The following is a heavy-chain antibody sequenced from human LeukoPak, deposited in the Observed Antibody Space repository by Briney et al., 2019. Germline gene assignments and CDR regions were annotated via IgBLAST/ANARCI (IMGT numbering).Heavy chain of an antibody. CDR2: IYSGGST. J-gene: IGHJ5*02. D-gene: IGHD3-10*01. V-gene: IGHV3-53*01. Sequence: GGSLRLSCAASGFTVSSNYMSWVRQAPGKGLEWVSVIYSGGSTYYADSVKGRFTISRDNSKNTLYLQMNSLRAEDTAVYYCAKIMVRGAPPAPWGQGTLVTVSS. CDR1: GFTVSSNY. CDR3: AKIMVRGAPPAP.